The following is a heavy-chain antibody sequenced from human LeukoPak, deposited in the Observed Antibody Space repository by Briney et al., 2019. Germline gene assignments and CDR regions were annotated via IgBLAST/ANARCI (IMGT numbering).Heavy chain of an antibody. CDR3: ARHRGSNWLNFPFDY. CDR2: IKEDGSET. J-gene: IGHJ4*02. D-gene: IGHD6-13*01. CDR1: GFSFNGYA. V-gene: IGHV3-7*03. Sequence: QPGALLSLSCEVSGFSFNGYAMSCVRQAPGKGLEWVANIKEDGSETFYVDSVEGRFTISRDHAKNSLYLQLNSLRAEDTAVYYCARHRGSNWLNFPFDYWGQGTLVIVSS.